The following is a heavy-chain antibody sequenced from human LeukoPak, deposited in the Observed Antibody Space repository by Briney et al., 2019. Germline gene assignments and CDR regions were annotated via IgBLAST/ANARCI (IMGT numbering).Heavy chain of an antibody. V-gene: IGHV4-34*01. Sequence: QTSETLSLTCAVYGGSFSGYYWSWIRQPPGKGLEWIGEINHSGSTNYNPSLKSRVTISVDTSKNQFSLKLSSVTAADTAVYYCARISDGSDYWGQGSLVTVSS. CDR2: INHSGST. J-gene: IGHJ4*02. CDR3: ARISDGSDY. CDR1: GGSFSGYY. D-gene: IGHD3-10*01.